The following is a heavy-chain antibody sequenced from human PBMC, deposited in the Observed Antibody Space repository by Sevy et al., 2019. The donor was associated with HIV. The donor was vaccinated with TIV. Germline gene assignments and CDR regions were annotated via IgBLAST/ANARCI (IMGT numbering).Heavy chain of an antibody. D-gene: IGHD3-22*01. CDR1: GFSFDGYG. CDR2: ISGSGTRT. CDR3: GKGGGGHYDPDEIGYYFYYYNMDV. Sequence: PGGSLRLSCAVSGFSFDGYGMTWVRQAPGKGLEWVSGISGSGTRTYYADSVKGRFIISRDNSKNTLDLQMNSLRSEDTAIYYWGKGGGGHYDPDEIGYYFYYYNMDVWGKGTTVTVSS. J-gene: IGHJ6*03. V-gene: IGHV3-23*01.